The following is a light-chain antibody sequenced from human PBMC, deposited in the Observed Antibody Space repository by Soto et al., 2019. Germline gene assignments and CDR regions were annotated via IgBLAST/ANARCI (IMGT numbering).Light chain of an antibody. CDR3: FSFTTDWTHV. V-gene: IGLV2-14*01. J-gene: IGLJ1*01. Sequence: QSALTQPASVSGSPGQSFTISCTGSSSDIGAYNYVSWFQQYPGKAPKLIISEVSNRPSGVSNRFSGSKSGTAASLTISGLQTEDEADYFCFSFTTDWTHVFGTGTKLTVL. CDR2: EVS. CDR1: SSDIGAYNY.